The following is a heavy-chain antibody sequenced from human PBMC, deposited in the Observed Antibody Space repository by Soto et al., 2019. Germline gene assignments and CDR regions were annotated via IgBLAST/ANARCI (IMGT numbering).Heavy chain of an antibody. D-gene: IGHD2-15*01. J-gene: IGHJ4*02. CDR3: ASPDHFFPSMGWTRSYFDY. V-gene: IGHV1-69*01. Sequence: QVQLVQSGADVKKPGSSVKVSCKVSGGTFKNHAISWVRQAPGQGLEWMGGIIPIFSTSDYAQKFQGRVTISADESTSKAYMELTGLTSEDTAVYYCASPDHFFPSMGWTRSYFDYWGQGTLVTVSS. CDR2: IIPIFSTS. CDR1: GGTFKNHA.